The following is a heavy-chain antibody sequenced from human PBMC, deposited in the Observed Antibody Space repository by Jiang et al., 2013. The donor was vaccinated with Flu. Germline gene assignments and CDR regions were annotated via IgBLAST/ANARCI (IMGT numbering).Heavy chain of an antibody. J-gene: IGHJ3*02. Sequence: GFTFSSYAMHWVRQAPGKGLEWVAVISYDGSNKYYADSVKGRFTISRDNSKNTLYLQMNSLRAEDTAVYYCAREGSSWYRFGDAFDIWGQGTMVTVSS. V-gene: IGHV3-30-3*01. CDR3: AREGSSWYRFGDAFDI. CDR2: ISYDGSNK. D-gene: IGHD6-13*01. CDR1: GFTFSSYA.